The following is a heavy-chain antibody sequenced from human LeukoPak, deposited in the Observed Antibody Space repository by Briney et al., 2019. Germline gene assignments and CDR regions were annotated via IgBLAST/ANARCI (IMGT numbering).Heavy chain of an antibody. V-gene: IGHV4-30-2*01. J-gene: IGHJ4*02. CDR2: IYHSGST. CDR3: ARGSRGSSWHTDFDY. CDR1: GGSISSGGYS. Sequence: SETLSLTCAVSGGSISSGGYSWSWIRQPPGKGLEWIGYIYHSGSTYYNPSLKSRVTISVDTSKNQFSLKLSSVTAADTAVYYCARGSRGSSWHTDFDYWGQGTLVTVSS. D-gene: IGHD6-13*01.